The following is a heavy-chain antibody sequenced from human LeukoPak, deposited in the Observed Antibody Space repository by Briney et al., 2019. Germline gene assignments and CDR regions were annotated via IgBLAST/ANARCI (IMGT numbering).Heavy chain of an antibody. J-gene: IGHJ4*02. CDR1: GYTFTGYY. Sequence: ASVEVSCKASGYTFTGYYMHWVRQAPGQGLEWMGWINPNSGGTNYAQKFQGRVTMTRDTSISTAYMELSRLRSDDTAVYYCARGKGYCSSTSCQVFDYWGQGTLVTVSS. D-gene: IGHD2-2*01. CDR3: ARGKGYCSSTSCQVFDY. CDR2: INPNSGGT. V-gene: IGHV1-2*02.